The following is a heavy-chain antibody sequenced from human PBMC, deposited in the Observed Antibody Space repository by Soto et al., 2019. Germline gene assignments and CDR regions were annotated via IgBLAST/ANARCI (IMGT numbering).Heavy chain of an antibody. Sequence: QVQLVQSGAEVKKPGSSVKFSCKASGGTFSSYAISWVRQAPGQGLEWMGGIIPIFGTANYAQKFQGRVTITADESTSTAYMELSSLRSEDTAVYYCARESDCSGGSCYSEEGWFDPWGQGTLVTVSS. CDR2: IIPIFGTA. V-gene: IGHV1-69*12. CDR1: GGTFSSYA. CDR3: ARESDCSGGSCYSEEGWFDP. J-gene: IGHJ5*02. D-gene: IGHD2-15*01.